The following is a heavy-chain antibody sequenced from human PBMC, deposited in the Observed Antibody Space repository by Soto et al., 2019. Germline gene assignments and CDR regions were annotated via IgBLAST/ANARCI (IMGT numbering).Heavy chain of an antibody. Sequence: SETLSLTCTVSGGSISSYYWSWIRQPPGKGLEWIGYIYYSGSTNYNPSLTSRVTISVDTSKNQFSLKLSSVTAADTAVYYCARVGGDSSGSPVLGMDVWGQGTTVTVSS. V-gene: IGHV4-59*01. J-gene: IGHJ6*02. D-gene: IGHD3-22*01. CDR3: ARVGGDSSGSPVLGMDV. CDR1: GGSISSYY. CDR2: IYYSGST.